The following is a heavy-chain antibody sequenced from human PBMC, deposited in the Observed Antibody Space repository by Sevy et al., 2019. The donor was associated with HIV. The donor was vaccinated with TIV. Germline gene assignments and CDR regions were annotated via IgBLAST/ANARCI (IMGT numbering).Heavy chain of an antibody. CDR1: GFTFDNYA. CDR2: LDNSGDNT. D-gene: IGHD6-19*01. J-gene: IGHJ4*02. V-gene: IGHV3-23*01. CDR3: AGAGGGWNYFDY. Sequence: GGSLRLSCAASGFTFDNYAMTWVRQTPGKGLEWVSTLDNSGDNTYNADSVKGRFTISRDNSKNTLYLQMDSLRAEDTAIYYCAGAGGGWNYFDYSGQGTLVTVSS.